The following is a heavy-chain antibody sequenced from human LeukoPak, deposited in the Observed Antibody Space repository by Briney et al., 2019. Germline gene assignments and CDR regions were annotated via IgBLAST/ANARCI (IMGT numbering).Heavy chain of an antibody. Sequence: GGSLRLSCAASGFTFSSYGMHWVRQAPGKGLEWVAVISYDGSNKYYADSVKGRFTISRDNSKNTLYLQMNSLRAEDTAVYYCARGVNYPYNWFDPWGQGTLVTVSS. CDR2: ISYDGSNK. CDR1: GFTFSSYG. J-gene: IGHJ5*02. V-gene: IGHV3-30*03. D-gene: IGHD1-7*01. CDR3: ARGVNYPYNWFDP.